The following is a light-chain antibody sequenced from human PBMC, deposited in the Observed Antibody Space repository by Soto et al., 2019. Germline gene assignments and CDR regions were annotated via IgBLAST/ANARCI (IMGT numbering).Light chain of an antibody. V-gene: IGLV2-8*01. CDR1: SSDVGGYNS. CDR3: SSSAGSNNLV. J-gene: IGLJ2*01. Sequence: QSALTQPPSASGSPGQSVTISCTGTSSDVGGYNSVSWYQQHPGKVPRLMIYEVSKRPSGVPDRFSGSKSVNTVSLTVSGLQAEDEADYYCSSSAGSNNLVFGGGTKLTVL. CDR2: EVS.